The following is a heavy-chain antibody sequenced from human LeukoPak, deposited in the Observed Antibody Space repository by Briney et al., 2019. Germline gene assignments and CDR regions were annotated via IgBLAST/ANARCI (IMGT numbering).Heavy chain of an antibody. Sequence: PGGSLRLSCAASGFTFRTYWMHWVRQAPGKGLLWVSRINTDGSGTIYADSVKGRFTISRDNANNTLYLQMNSLRAEDTALYYCARDLSLGALTAAFDIWGQGTMVTVSS. CDR2: INTDGSGT. CDR3: ARDLSLGALTAAFDI. J-gene: IGHJ3*02. CDR1: GFTFRTYW. V-gene: IGHV3-74*01. D-gene: IGHD3-16*01.